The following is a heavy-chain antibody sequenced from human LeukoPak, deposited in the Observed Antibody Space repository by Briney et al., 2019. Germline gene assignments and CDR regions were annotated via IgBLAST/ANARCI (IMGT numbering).Heavy chain of an antibody. D-gene: IGHD2-15*01. CDR2: IYYSGST. CDR1: GGSISSYY. J-gene: IGHJ6*03. Sequence: SETLSLTCTVSGGSISSYYWSWIRQPPGKGLEWIGYIYYSGSTNYNPSLKSRVTISVDTSKNQFSLKLSSVTAADTAVYYCARGCSGGSCYPSSRYYYYHYMDVWGKGTTVTVSS. V-gene: IGHV4-59*01. CDR3: ARGCSGGSCYPSSRYYYYHYMDV.